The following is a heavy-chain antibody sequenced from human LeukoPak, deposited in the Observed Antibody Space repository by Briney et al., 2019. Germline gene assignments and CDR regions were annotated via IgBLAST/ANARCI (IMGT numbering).Heavy chain of an antibody. J-gene: IGHJ4*02. D-gene: IGHD2-2*01. Sequence: GGSLRLSCAASGFTFSSYAMSWVRQAPGKGLEWVSAISGSGGSTYYADSVKGRFTISRDNSKNTLYLQMNSLRAEDTAVYYCARHPEPGYCSSTSCHESYFDYWGQGTLVTVSS. CDR1: GFTFSSYA. CDR3: ARHPEPGYCSSTSCHESYFDY. CDR2: ISGSGGST. V-gene: IGHV3-23*01.